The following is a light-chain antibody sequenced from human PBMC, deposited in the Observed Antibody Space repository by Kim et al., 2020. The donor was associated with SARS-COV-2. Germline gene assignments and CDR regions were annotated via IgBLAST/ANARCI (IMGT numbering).Light chain of an antibody. CDR1: SSDVGYYNY. J-gene: IGLJ2*01. CDR2: DVT. V-gene: IGLV2-14*03. CDR3: TSYTSSDTLV. Sequence: QSALTQPASVSGSPGQSITISCTGTSSDVGYYNYVSWYQQHPGKAPKLMIYDVTKRPSGVSNRFSGSKSDNTASLTISGLQTEDEADYYCTSYTSSDTLVFGGGTKLTVL.